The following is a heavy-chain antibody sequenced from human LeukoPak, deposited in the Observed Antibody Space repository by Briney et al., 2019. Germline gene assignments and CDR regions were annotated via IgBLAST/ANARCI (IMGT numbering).Heavy chain of an antibody. D-gene: IGHD3-9*01. J-gene: IGHJ3*02. CDR2: INYSGRT. V-gene: IGHV4-59*01. CDR3: VRYFDWPYAFDI. CDR1: GGSISGYY. Sequence: SETLSLTCTVSGGSISGYYWSWIRQPPGKGLEWIGYINYSGRTNYNPSLKSRVTISVDTSKNQFSLKLTSVTAADTAVYHCVRYFDWPYAFDIWGQGTMVTVSS.